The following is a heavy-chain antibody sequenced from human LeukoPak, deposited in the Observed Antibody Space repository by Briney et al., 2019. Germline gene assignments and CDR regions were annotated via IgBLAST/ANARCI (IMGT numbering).Heavy chain of an antibody. J-gene: IGHJ4*02. CDR1: GFTFSSYA. CDR2: ISGSGGST. D-gene: IGHD6-19*01. CDR3: AKDKGSGWPEHFDY. V-gene: IGHV3-23*01. Sequence: GGSLRISCAASGFTFSSYAMKWVRQGPGKGLEWVSAISGSGGSTYYADSVKGRFTISRDNSKNTLYLQMNSLRAEDTAVYYCAKDKGSGWPEHFDYWGQGTLVTVSS.